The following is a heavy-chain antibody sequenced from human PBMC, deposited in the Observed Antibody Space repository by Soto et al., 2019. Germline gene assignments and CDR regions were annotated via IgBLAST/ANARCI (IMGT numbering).Heavy chain of an antibody. CDR2: INPNSGGT. V-gene: IGHV1-2*02. D-gene: IGHD4-17*01. Sequence: QVQLVQSGAEVKKPGASVKVSCKASGYTFTSYGISWVRQAPGQGLEWMGWINPNSGGTNYAQKFQGRVTMTRDTSISTAYMELSRLRSDDTAVYYCAREPTVTTSGDYWGQGTLVTVSS. J-gene: IGHJ4*02. CDR1: GYTFTSYG. CDR3: AREPTVTTSGDY.